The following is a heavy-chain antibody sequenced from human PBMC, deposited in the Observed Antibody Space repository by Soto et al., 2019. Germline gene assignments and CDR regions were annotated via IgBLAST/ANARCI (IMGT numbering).Heavy chain of an antibody. CDR3: ARGRSFSYDSTPPPMFDP. D-gene: IGHD3-10*01. CDR2: IGTLSDT. Sequence: GGSLRLSCAGSGFTFSTFDIHWVRQAPGKGLEWVSGIGTLSDTFYAASVQGRFTISRQNAKNSVYLQMNSLRAGDTAFYYCARGRSFSYDSTPPPMFDPWGQGTLVAVSS. J-gene: IGHJ5*02. V-gene: IGHV3-13*01. CDR1: GFTFSTFD.